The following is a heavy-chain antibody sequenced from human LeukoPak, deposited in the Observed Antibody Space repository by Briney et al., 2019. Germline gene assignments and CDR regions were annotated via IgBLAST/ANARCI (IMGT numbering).Heavy chain of an antibody. J-gene: IGHJ2*01. CDR1: GVSISNYY. CDR3: ASYYDSGCYYYATYYYFDP. V-gene: IGHV4-39*01. Sequence: PSETLSLTCTVSGVSISNYYWGWIRQPPGKGLEWVGSIYYSGSTYYNPSLMSRVTISVDTSKNQFSLKLSSVAAADTAVYFCASYYDSGCYYYATYYYFDPRGRGTMVTVSS. CDR2: IYYSGST. D-gene: IGHD3-22*01.